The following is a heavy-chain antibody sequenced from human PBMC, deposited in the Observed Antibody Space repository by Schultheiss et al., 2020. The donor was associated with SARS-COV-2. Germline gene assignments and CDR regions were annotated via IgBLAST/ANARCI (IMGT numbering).Heavy chain of an antibody. Sequence: GGSLRLSCAASGFTFDDYAMHWVRQAPGKGLEWVSGISWNSGSIGYADSVKGRFTISRDNAKNSLYLQMNSLRAEDTAVYYCARVRKVWASNNWSYYFDYWGQGTLVTVSS. J-gene: IGHJ4*02. CDR3: ARVRKVWASNNWSYYFDY. D-gene: IGHD1-1*01. CDR1: GFTFDDYA. CDR2: ISWNSGSI. V-gene: IGHV3-9*01.